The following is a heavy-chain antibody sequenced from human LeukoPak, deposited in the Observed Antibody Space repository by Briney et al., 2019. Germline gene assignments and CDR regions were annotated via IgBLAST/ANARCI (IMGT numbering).Heavy chain of an antibody. J-gene: IGHJ4*02. CDR2: IYFSGTT. D-gene: IGHD3-22*01. V-gene: IGHV4-61*09. CDR3: ARDAYDSSGYSFDY. Sequence: SETLSLTCTVSTGSISTGGSYWSWTRQPAEKGLEWIGHIYFSGTTNYSPSLKSRVTISIDMSKNQFSLQLSSVTAADTAVYYCARDAYDSSGYSFDYWGQGTLVTVSS. CDR1: TGSISTGGSY.